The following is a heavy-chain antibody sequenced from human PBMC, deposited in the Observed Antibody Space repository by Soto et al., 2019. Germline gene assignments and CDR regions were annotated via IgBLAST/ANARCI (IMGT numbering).Heavy chain of an antibody. CDR2: ISDSGNT. CDR1: DGSFSGYS. D-gene: IGHD3-10*01. Sequence: SETLSLTCAVYDGSFSGYSWSWIRQPPGKGLEWIGEISDSGNTNYNPSLKSRVTISVDTSKNQFSLNLSSVTAADTAVYYCARGRQGSRLVMVRGGVRTGNGMDVWGQGTTVTVSS. V-gene: IGHV4-34*01. J-gene: IGHJ6*02. CDR3: ARGRQGSRLVMVRGGVRTGNGMDV.